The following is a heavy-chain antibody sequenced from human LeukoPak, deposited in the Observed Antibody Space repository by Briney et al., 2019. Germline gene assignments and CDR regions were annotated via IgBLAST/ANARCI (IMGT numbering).Heavy chain of an antibody. D-gene: IGHD3-22*01. V-gene: IGHV3-33*08. Sequence: PGGSLRLSCAASGFSFSNAWMNWVRQAPGKGLEWVAVIWYDGSNKYYADSVKGRFTISRDNSKNTLYLQMNSLRAEDTAVYYCAREDDSSGYYYFDYWGQGTLVTVSS. J-gene: IGHJ4*02. CDR2: IWYDGSNK. CDR3: AREDDSSGYYYFDY. CDR1: GFSFSNAW.